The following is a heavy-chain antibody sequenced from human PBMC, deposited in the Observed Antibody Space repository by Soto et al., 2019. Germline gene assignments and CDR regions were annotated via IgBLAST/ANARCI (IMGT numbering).Heavy chain of an antibody. CDR1: GFTFSSYW. J-gene: IGHJ6*02. Sequence: EVQLVESGGGLVQPGGSLRLSCAASGFTFSSYWMSWVRQAPGKGLEWVAHIKGDGSGIEFVDSVKGRFTISRDNAKNSLFMQITSLRADDTAVYYCARGHYGLDVWGQGTTVIVSS. CDR3: ARGHYGLDV. CDR2: IKGDGSGI. V-gene: IGHV3-7*05.